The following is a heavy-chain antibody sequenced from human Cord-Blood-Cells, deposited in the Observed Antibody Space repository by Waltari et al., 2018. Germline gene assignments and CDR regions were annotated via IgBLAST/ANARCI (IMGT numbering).Heavy chain of an antibody. CDR1: GGTFSSYA. V-gene: IGHV1-69*06. D-gene: IGHD3-10*01. J-gene: IGHJ4*02. Sequence: QVQLVQSGAEVKKPGSSVKVSCKASGGTFSSYAISWVRQAPGPGLKWMGGIIPIFGTANYAQKFQGRVTITADKSTSTAYMELSSLRSEDTAVYYCASSNYYGSGSYYNLFDYWGQGTLVTVSS. CDR3: ASSNYYGSGSYYNLFDY. CDR2: IIPIFGTA.